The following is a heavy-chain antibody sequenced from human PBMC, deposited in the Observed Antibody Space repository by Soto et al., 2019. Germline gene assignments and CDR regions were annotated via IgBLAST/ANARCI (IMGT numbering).Heavy chain of an antibody. CDR3: ARDLGIFGVVIQSTMDV. D-gene: IGHD3-3*01. V-gene: IGHV1-69*06. CDR2: IIPIFGTA. J-gene: IGHJ6*02. Sequence: SVKVSCKASGGTFSSYAISWVRQAPGQGLEWMGGIIPIFGTANYAQKFQGRVTITADKSTSTAYMELSSLRSEDTAVYYCARDLGIFGVVIQSTMDVWGQGTTVTVYS. CDR1: GGTFSSYA.